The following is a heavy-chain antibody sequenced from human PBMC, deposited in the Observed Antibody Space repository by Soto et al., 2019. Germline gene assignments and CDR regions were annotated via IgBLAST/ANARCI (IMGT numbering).Heavy chain of an antibody. CDR3: ARSYYYDSSGYYRSGAFDI. J-gene: IGHJ3*02. D-gene: IGHD3-22*01. CDR2: INAGNGNT. CDR1: GYTFTSYS. Sequence: ASVKVSCKASGYTFTSYSMHWVRQAPGQRLEWMGWINAGNGNTKYTQKFQGRVTITRDTSASTAYMELSSLRSEDTAVYYCARSYYYDSSGYYRSGAFDIWGQGTMVTVSS. V-gene: IGHV1-3*01.